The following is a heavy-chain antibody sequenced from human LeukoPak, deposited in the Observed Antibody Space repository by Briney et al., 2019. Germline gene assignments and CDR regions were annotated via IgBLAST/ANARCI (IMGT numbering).Heavy chain of an antibody. CDR1: GGSFSGYY. V-gene: IGHV4-39*01. J-gene: IGHJ5*02. D-gene: IGHD2-2*03. CDR2: IYYSGST. Sequence: SETLSLTCAVYGGSFSGYYWGWIRQPPGKGLEWIGSIYYSGSTYYNPSLKSRVTISVDTSKNQFSLKLSSVTAADTAVYYCARHMDIVVVPAVLDPWGQGTLVTVSS. CDR3: ARHMDIVVVPAVLDP.